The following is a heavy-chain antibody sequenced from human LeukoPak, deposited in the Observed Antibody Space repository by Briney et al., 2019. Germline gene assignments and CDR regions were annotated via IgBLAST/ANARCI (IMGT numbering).Heavy chain of an antibody. CDR2: IYYSGST. CDR3: ARIRYPGVDY. CDR1: GGSISSGGYY. Sequence: SETLSLTCTVSGGSISSGGYYWSWIRQHPGKGLEWIGYIYYSGSTYYNPSLKSRVTISVDTSKNQFSLKLSSVTAADTAVCYCARIRYPGVDYWGQGTLVTVSS. J-gene: IGHJ4*02. V-gene: IGHV4-31*03. D-gene: IGHD2-2*01.